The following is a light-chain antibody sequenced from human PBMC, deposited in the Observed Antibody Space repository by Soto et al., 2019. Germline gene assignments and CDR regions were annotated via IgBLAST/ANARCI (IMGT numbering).Light chain of an antibody. J-gene: IGKJ2*01. Sequence: DIQLTQSPSSLSASVGDRVTITCRASQNIRSYVNWYQQKPRKAPKVLIYAASSLQSGVPSRFSGSGSGTDFTLTISSLQPEDFATYYCHQSSTTPYTFGQGPKLEIK. CDR1: QNIRSY. CDR2: AAS. CDR3: HQSSTTPYT. V-gene: IGKV1-39*01.